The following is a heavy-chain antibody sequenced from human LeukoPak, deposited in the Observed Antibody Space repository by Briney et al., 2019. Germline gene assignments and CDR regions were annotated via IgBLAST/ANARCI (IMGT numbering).Heavy chain of an antibody. J-gene: IGHJ6*03. V-gene: IGHV3-21*01. CDR1: GFTFSRYS. CDR3: GSIVVVPAATTHYYMDV. Sequence: GGSLRLSCAASGFTFSRYSMNWVRQAPGKGLEWVSSISSSSSYIYYADSVKGRFTISRDNAQNSLYLQMNSLRAEDTAVYYCGSIVVVPAATTHYYMDVWGKGTTVTVSS. CDR2: ISSSSSYI. D-gene: IGHD2-2*01.